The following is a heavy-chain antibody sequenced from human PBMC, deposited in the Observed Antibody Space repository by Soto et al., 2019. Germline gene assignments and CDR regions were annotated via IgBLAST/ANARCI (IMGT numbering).Heavy chain of an antibody. Sequence: QVQLVQSGAEVKKPGSSVKVSCKASGGTFNSYAISWVRQAPGQGLEWMGGIIPIFGTADYAQKFQGRVTIPAVESTSTAYMELSSLRSEDTAVYYCASHYDSGGYYSRGLDYWGQGTLVTVSS. V-gene: IGHV1-69*12. CDR3: ASHYDSGGYYSRGLDY. D-gene: IGHD3-22*01. CDR1: GGTFNSYA. CDR2: IIPIFGTA. J-gene: IGHJ4*02.